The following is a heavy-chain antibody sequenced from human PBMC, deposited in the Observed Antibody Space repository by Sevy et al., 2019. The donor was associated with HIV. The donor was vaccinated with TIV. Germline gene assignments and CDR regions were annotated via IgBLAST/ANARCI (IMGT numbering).Heavy chain of an antibody. Sequence: SETLSLTCTVSGGSISSYYWSWIRQPPGKGLEWIGYIYYSGSTNYNPSLKSQVTISVDTSKNQFSLKLSSVTAADTAVYYCARGSGSYADYFDYWGQGTLVTVSS. V-gene: IGHV4-59*13. CDR2: IYYSGST. CDR3: ARGSGSYADYFDY. D-gene: IGHD1-26*01. CDR1: GGSISSYY. J-gene: IGHJ4*02.